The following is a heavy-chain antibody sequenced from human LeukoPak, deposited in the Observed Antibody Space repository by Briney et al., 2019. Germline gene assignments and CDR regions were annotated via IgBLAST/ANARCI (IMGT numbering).Heavy chain of an antibody. CDR2: INPNSGGT. Sequence: ASVKVSCKASGGTFSSYAISWVRQAPGQGLEWMGRINPNSGGTNYAQKFQGRVTMTRDTSISTAYMELSRLRSDDTAVYYCAREGIEDRDQLLKGGNWFDPWGQGTLVTVSS. CDR1: GGTFSSYA. V-gene: IGHV1-2*06. D-gene: IGHD2-2*01. CDR3: AREGIEDRDQLLKGGNWFDP. J-gene: IGHJ5*02.